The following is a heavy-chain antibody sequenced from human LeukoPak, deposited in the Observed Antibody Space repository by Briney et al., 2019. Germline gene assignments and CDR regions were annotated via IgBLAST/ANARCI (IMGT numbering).Heavy chain of an antibody. CDR2: INHSGST. CDR1: GGSFSGYY. V-gene: IGHV4-34*01. D-gene: IGHD3-10*01. Sequence: SETLSLTCAVYGGSFSGYYWSWIRRPPGKGLEWIGEINHSGSTNYNPSLKSRVTISVDTSKNQFSLKLSSVTAADTAVYYCARRNMVRGVYDLFFDYWGQGTLVTVSS. J-gene: IGHJ4*02. CDR3: ARRNMVRGVYDLFFDY.